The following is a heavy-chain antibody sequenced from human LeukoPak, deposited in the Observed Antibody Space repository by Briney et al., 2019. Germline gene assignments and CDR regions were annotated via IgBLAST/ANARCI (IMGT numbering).Heavy chain of an antibody. Sequence: SETLSLTCAVYGGSFSGDYWSWIRQPPGKGLEWIGEINHSGSTNYNPSLKSRVTISVDTSKNQFSLKLSSVTAADTAVYYCARGGPSIAAAGQGSNWFDPWGQGTLVTVSS. CDR3: ARGGPSIAAAGQGSNWFDP. CDR2: INHSGST. CDR1: GGSFSGDY. J-gene: IGHJ5*02. D-gene: IGHD6-13*01. V-gene: IGHV4-34*01.